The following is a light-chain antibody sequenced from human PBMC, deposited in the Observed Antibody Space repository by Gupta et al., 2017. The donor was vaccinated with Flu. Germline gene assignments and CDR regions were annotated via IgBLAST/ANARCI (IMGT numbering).Light chain of an antibody. J-gene: IGLJ3*02. V-gene: IGLV1-44*01. CDR2: NDD. CDR3: AAWDDSLNGHWV. CDR1: SSNVGSNT. Sequence: QSVLTQPPSASGTPGQRVTISCSGSSSNVGSNTVSWYQQLPGAAPKVFIYNDDQRPSGVPDRFSGSKSGTSASLAISGLQSEDEADYYCAAWDDSLNGHWVFGGGTKLTVL.